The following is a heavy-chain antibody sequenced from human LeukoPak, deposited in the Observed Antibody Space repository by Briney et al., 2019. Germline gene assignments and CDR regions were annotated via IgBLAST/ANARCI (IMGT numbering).Heavy chain of an antibody. V-gene: IGHV3-21*01. D-gene: IGHD2-2*01. Sequence: GGSLRVFCAASGFTFSSYSMNWVRQAPGKGLEWVSSISSSSSYIYYADSVKGRFTISRDNAKNSLYLQMSSLRAEDTAVYYCARGPQLLRGNDAFDIWGQGTMVTVSS. CDR1: GFTFSSYS. CDR2: ISSSSSYI. CDR3: ARGPQLLRGNDAFDI. J-gene: IGHJ3*02.